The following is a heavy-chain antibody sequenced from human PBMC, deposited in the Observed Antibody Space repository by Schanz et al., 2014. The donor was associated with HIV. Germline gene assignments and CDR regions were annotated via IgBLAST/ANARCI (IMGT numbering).Heavy chain of an antibody. V-gene: IGHV3-74*02. CDR1: GFTFSSYG. CDR3: VRLMSSDYDFYHYGMDV. D-gene: IGHD4-17*01. J-gene: IGHJ6*02. CDR2: INSNEGTT. Sequence: VQLVESGGGVVQPGRSLRLSCAASGFTFSSYGMHWVRQAPGKGLEWVSRINSNEGTTDYADSVKGRFTISRDNAKNTLYLQMNSLRAEDTAVYYCVRLMSSDYDFYHYGMDVWGQGTTVIVSS.